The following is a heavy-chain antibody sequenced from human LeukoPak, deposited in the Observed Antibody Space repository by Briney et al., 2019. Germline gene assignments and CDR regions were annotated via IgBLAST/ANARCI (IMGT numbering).Heavy chain of an antibody. Sequence: GGSLRLSCAASGFTFNNYGMHWVRQAPGKGLEWVAFIRYDGSNKYYADSVKGRFTISRDNSKNTLYLQMNSLRAEDTAVYYCAKDIGSYYDYWGQGILVTVSS. CDR1: GFTFNNYG. D-gene: IGHD3-10*01. CDR2: IRYDGSNK. V-gene: IGHV3-30*02. J-gene: IGHJ4*02. CDR3: AKDIGSYYDY.